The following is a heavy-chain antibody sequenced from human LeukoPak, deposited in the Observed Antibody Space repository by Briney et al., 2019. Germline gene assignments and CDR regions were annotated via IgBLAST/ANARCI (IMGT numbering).Heavy chain of an antibody. Sequence: GASVKVSCKASGGTFSSYAISWVRQAPGQGLEWMGRIIPILGIANYAQKFQGRVTITADKSTSTAYMELSSLRSEDTAVYYCARETLEVTNGYFDHWGQGTLVTVSS. CDR3: ARETLEVTNGYFDH. CDR2: IIPILGIA. CDR1: GGTFSSYA. J-gene: IGHJ4*02. D-gene: IGHD3-3*01. V-gene: IGHV1-69*04.